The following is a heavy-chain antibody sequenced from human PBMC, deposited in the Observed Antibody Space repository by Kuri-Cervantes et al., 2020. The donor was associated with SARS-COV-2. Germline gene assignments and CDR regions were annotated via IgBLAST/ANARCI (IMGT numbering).Heavy chain of an antibody. CDR2: INPNSGGT. J-gene: IGHJ1*01. CDR1: GYTFTGYY. V-gene: IGHV1-2*04. Sequence: GGSLRLSCKASGYTFTGYYMHWVRQAPGQGLEWMGWINPNSGGTNYAQQFQGWVTMTRDTSISTAYMELSRLRSDDTAVYYCAGVVVAARYFQHWGQGTLVTVSS. CDR3: AGVVVAARYFQH. D-gene: IGHD2-15*01.